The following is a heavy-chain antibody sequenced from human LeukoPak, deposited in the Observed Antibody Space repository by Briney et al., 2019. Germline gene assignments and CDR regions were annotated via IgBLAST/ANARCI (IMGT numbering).Heavy chain of an antibody. J-gene: IGHJ5*02. CDR1: GLSFSSYN. Sequence: GESLKISCTASGLSFSSYNMNWVRQAPGKGPEWVAYITANNTTKYYADSVKGRFTISRDNAKKSLFLQMNSLRAEDTAVYYCAAASAFSSSWRSWGQGTVVTVSS. CDR2: ITANNTTK. V-gene: IGHV3-48*01. D-gene: IGHD6-13*01. CDR3: AAASAFSSSWRS.